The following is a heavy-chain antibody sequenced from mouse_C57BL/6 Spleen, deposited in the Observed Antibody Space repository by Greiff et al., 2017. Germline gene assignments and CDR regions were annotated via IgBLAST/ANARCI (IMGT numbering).Heavy chain of an antibody. CDR1: GFNIKDYY. D-gene: IGHD1-1*01. J-gene: IGHJ3*01. CDR2: IDPEDGDS. CDR3: TTLTSRYYDGSPWFAY. V-gene: IGHV14-1*01. Sequence: VQLQQSGAELVRPGASVKLSCTASGFNIKDYYIHWVKQRTEQGLEWIGRIDPEDGDSASAPKFQGKATMTADTSSNTAYRQLSSLTSEDTAVYYCTTLTSRYYDGSPWFAYWGQGTLGTVSA.